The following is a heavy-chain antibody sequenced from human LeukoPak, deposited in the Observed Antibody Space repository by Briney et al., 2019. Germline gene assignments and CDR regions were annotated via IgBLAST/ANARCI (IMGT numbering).Heavy chain of an antibody. CDR2: ISSSSSTI. D-gene: IGHD6-19*01. J-gene: IGHJ4*02. Sequence: GGSLRLSCAASGFTFSSYSMNWVRQAPGKGLEWVSYISSSSSTIYYADSVKGRFTISRDNAKNSLYLQMNGLRAEDTAVYYCASSSSIAVAGRPFDYWGQGTLVTVSP. CDR3: ASSSSIAVAGRPFDY. CDR1: GFTFSSYS. V-gene: IGHV3-48*01.